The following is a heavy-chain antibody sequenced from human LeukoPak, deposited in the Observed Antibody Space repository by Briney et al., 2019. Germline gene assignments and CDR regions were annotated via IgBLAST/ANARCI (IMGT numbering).Heavy chain of an antibody. J-gene: IGHJ4*02. V-gene: IGHV4-39*01. CDR3: ASKSRGQDSSGYYLDY. Sequence: SETLSLTCTVSGGSISSSSYYWGWIRQPPGKGLEWIGSIYYSGSTYYDPSLKSRVTISVDTSKNQFSLKLSSVTAADTAVYYCASKSRGQDSSGYYLDYWGQGTLVTVSS. CDR1: GGSISSSSYY. D-gene: IGHD3-22*01. CDR2: IYYSGST.